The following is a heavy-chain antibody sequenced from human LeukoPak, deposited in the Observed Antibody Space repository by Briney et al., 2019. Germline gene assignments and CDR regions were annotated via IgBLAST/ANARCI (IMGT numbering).Heavy chain of an antibody. CDR3: ARGSSGYYEYFQH. CDR2: IYPGDSDT. V-gene: IGHV5-51*01. Sequence: GESLKISCQGSGYIFTSYWIGWVRQMPGKGLEWMGIIYPGDSDTRYSPSFQGQVTISADKSISTAYLQWSSLKASDTAMYYCARGSSGYYEYFQHWGQGTLVTVSS. CDR1: GYIFTSYW. D-gene: IGHD3-22*01. J-gene: IGHJ1*01.